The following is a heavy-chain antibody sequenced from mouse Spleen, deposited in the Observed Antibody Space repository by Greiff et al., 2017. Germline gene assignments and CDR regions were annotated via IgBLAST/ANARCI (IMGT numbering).Heavy chain of an antibody. J-gene: IGHJ4*01. V-gene: IGHV5-9-3*01. Sequence: EVQLVESGGGLVKPGGSLKLSCAASGFTFSSYAMSWVRQTPEKRLEWVATISSGGSYTYYPDSVKGRFTISRDNAKNTLYLQMSSLRSEDTAMYYCARREDYAMDYWGQGTSVTGSS. CDR2: ISSGGSYT. CDR3: ARREDYAMDY. CDR1: GFTFSSYA.